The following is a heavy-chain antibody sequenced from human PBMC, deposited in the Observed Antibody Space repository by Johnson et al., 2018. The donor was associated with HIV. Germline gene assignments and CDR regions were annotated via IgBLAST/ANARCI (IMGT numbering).Heavy chain of an antibody. V-gene: IGHV3-11*04. D-gene: IGHD2-15*01. J-gene: IGHJ3*02. CDR3: ARSKDCSGGSCPDGFDI. Sequence: QVQLVESGGGLVKPGGSLRLSCIASGFTFSDYYMSWIRQAPGKGLEWVSYISTSGSTIYAADSVQGRFTISRDNAKNSLYLQMNSLRAEDTAVYYCARSKDCSGGSCPDGFDIWGQGTMVIVSS. CDR2: ISTSGSTI. CDR1: GFTFSDYY.